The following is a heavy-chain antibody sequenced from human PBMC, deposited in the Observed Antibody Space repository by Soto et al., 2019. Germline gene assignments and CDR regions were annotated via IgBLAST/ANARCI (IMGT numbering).Heavy chain of an antibody. CDR2: ISGSGGST. D-gene: IGHD6-13*01. Sequence: GGSLRLSCAASGFTFSSYAMSWVRQAPGKGLEWVSAISGSGGSTYYADSVKGRFTISRDNSKNTLYLQMNSLRAEDTAVYYCAKDRRQQLVRYYYGMDVWGQGTTVTVSS. CDR3: AKDRRQQLVRYYYGMDV. V-gene: IGHV3-23*01. CDR1: GFTFSSYA. J-gene: IGHJ6*02.